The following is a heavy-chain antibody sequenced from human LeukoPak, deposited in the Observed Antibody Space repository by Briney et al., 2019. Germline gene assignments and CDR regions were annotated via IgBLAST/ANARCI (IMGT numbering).Heavy chain of an antibody. CDR3: AREKDVWGSYRYRWCHP. CDR2: IYYSGST. V-gene: IGHV4-59*12. Sequence: PSETLSLTCTVSCGSISIYYWSWIRHPPGKGLEWIGYIYYSGSTNYNPSLKRRVPISVDTSKNQLPLKLVAVAVAYPAVYYCAREKDVWGSYRYRWCHPWGQGTLVTVSS. CDR1: CGSISIYY. D-gene: IGHD3-16*02. J-gene: IGHJ5*02.